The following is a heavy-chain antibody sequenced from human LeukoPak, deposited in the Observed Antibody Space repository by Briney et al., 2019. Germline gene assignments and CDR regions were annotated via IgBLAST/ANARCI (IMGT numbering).Heavy chain of an antibody. Sequence: GGSLRLSCVVSGFTFSNYAMNWVRQVPGKGLEWVSAISGGGDSTYYADSAKGRFTISRDNSKNTLYLQMNSLRAEDTAVYYCAKVAPDDRRGFDLWGQGTMVTVSS. D-gene: IGHD3-22*01. CDR1: GFTFSNYA. CDR3: AKVAPDDRRGFDL. CDR2: ISGGGDST. J-gene: IGHJ3*01. V-gene: IGHV3-23*01.